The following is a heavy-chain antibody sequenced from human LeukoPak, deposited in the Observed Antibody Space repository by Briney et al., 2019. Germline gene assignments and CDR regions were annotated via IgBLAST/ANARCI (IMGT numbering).Heavy chain of an antibody. CDR2: IYHSGST. V-gene: IGHV4-4*02. Sequence: SQTLSLTCAVSGGSISSNNWWNWVRQPPGKGREWIGEIYHSGSTNYNPSLKSRVTISVDKSTNQLSLRLASVTGADTAVDYCVRDVGVRIEGYWGQGTLVTVSS. CDR3: VRDVGVRIEGY. CDR1: GGSISSNNW. D-gene: IGHD1-26*01. J-gene: IGHJ4*02.